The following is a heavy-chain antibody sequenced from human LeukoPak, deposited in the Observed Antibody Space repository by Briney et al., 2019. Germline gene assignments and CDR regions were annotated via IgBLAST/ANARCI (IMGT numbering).Heavy chain of an antibody. CDR1: GFTFSSYA. V-gene: IGHV3-23*01. Sequence: GSLRLSCAASGFTFSSYAMSWVRQAPGKGLEWVSAISGSGGSTYYADSVKGRFTISRDNSKTTLYLQMDSLRAEDTAVYYCAKELGYCSGGSCYPGSWGQGTLVTVSS. CDR2: ISGSGGST. CDR3: AKELGYCSGGSCYPGS. D-gene: IGHD2-15*01. J-gene: IGHJ4*02.